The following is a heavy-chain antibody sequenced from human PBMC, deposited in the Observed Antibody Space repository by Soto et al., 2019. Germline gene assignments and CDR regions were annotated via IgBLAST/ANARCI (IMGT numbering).Heavy chain of an antibody. CDR1: GFTFSSYS. V-gene: IGHV3-21*01. J-gene: IGHJ4*02. D-gene: IGHD3-9*01. Sequence: ESGGGLVKPGGSLRLSCEPSGFTFSSYSMNWVRQAPGRGLEWVSSISSSSTYIYYADSVKGRFTISRDNAKNSLYLQMNSLRAEDTAVYYCACNYDILTGYYNVIGYWGQGTLVTVSS. CDR2: ISSSSTYI. CDR3: ACNYDILTGYYNVIGY.